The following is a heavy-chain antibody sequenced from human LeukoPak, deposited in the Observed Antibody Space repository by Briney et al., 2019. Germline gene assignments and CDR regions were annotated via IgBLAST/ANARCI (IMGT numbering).Heavy chain of an antibody. Sequence: PSETLSLTCTVYSGSISRGDSYWSWIRQPPGKGLEWIGYVHQTGTTYYHPSLRSRVTISVGTSKNQFSLKLTSVTAADTALYFCAREYCSGGSCYFDYWGQGTLVTVSS. CDR2: VHQTGTT. D-gene: IGHD2-15*01. J-gene: IGHJ4*02. CDR1: SGSISRGDSY. CDR3: AREYCSGGSCYFDY. V-gene: IGHV4-30-4*01.